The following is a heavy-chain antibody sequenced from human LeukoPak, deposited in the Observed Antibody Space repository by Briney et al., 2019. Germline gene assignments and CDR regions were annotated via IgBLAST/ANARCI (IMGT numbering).Heavy chain of an antibody. V-gene: IGHV3-23*01. CDR2: IGGSGHST. CDR1: GFTFTSYA. Sequence: GGSLRLSCAASGFTFTSYAMSWVRQAPGKGLEWVSVIGGSGHSTHYADSVKGRFTISRDNSKNTVYLQMNSLRAEDTAVYYCANEGPNFDFWGQGTLVTVSS. J-gene: IGHJ4*02. D-gene: IGHD2-8*01. CDR3: ANEGPNFDF.